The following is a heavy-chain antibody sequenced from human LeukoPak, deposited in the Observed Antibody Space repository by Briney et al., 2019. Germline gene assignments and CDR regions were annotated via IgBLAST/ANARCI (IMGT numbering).Heavy chain of an antibody. Sequence: GASVKVSCKASGGTFSSYAISWVRQAPGQGLEWMGGIIPIFGTANYAQKFQGRVTITADESTSTAYMELSSLRSEDTAVYYCARALYCSGGSCYFDYWGQGTLVTVSS. CDR3: ARALYCSGGSCYFDY. CDR1: GGTFSSYA. J-gene: IGHJ4*02. D-gene: IGHD2-15*01. V-gene: IGHV1-69*13. CDR2: IIPIFGTA.